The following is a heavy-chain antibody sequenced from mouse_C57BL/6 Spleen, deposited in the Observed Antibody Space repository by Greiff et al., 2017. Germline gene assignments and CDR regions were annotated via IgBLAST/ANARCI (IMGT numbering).Heavy chain of an antibody. Sequence: EVMLVESGGGLVKPGGSLKLSCAASGFTFSDYGMHWVRQAPEKGLEWVAYISSGSSTIYYADTVKGRFTISRDNAKNTLFLQMTSLRSEDTAMYYCARHGNYPSYWYFDVWGTGTTVTVSS. CDR1: GFTFSDYG. CDR2: ISSGSSTI. D-gene: IGHD2-1*01. V-gene: IGHV5-17*01. CDR3: ARHGNYPSYWYFDV. J-gene: IGHJ1*03.